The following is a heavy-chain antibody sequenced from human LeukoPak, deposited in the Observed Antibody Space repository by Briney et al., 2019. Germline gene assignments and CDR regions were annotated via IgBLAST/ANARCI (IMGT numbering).Heavy chain of an antibody. CDR2: INGDGRTT. CDR1: GFTFSSYW. D-gene: IGHD5-18*01. V-gene: IGHV3-74*01. CDR3: ARGASSGYRIDQ. J-gene: IGHJ4*02. Sequence: PGGSLRLSCAASGFTFSSYWMHWVRQAPGKGLVWVSRINGDGRTTNYADSVKGRFTISRDNAKNTLYLQLNSLRAEDTAVYYCARGASSGYRIDQWGQGTLVTVSS.